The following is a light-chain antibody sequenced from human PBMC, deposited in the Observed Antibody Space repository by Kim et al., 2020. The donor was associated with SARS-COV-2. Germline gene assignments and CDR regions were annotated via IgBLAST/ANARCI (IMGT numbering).Light chain of an antibody. CDR1: PSDTSNY. Sequence: SPWDRATLFGRASPSDTSNYLVWYQHNPGQAPRRLIYGASSRATGIQDRFSGSGSGTDFTLTITRLEPEDFAVYYCHQYVGSPWTFGQGTKVDIK. J-gene: IGKJ1*01. V-gene: IGKV3-20*01. CDR2: GAS. CDR3: HQYVGSPWT.